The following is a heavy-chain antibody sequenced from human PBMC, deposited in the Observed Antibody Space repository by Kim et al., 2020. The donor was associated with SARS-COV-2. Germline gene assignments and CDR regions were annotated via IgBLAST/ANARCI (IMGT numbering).Heavy chain of an antibody. Sequence: GESLKISCEGSGYSFTSYWISWVRQMPGKGLEWVGRIDPSDSYTKYSLSFQGHVTISVDKSINTAYLQWSSLKASDTAMYYCARHRTNSCPEEPWGQGTLVTVSS. CDR2: IDPSDSYT. CDR1: GYSFTSYW. J-gene: IGHJ5*02. V-gene: IGHV5-10-1*01. CDR3: ARHRTNSCPEEP.